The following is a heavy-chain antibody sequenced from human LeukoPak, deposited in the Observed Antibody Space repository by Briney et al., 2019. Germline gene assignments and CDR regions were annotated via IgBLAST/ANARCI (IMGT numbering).Heavy chain of an antibody. CDR3: ARDRGVPAAIFDY. Sequence: GGSLRLSCAASGFTFSSYEMNWARQAPGKGLEWVSYISSSGSTIYYADSVKGRFTISRDNAKNSLYLQMNSLRAEDTAVYYCARDRGVPAAIFDYWGQGTLVTVSS. D-gene: IGHD2-2*01. V-gene: IGHV3-48*03. CDR2: ISSSGSTI. CDR1: GFTFSSYE. J-gene: IGHJ4*02.